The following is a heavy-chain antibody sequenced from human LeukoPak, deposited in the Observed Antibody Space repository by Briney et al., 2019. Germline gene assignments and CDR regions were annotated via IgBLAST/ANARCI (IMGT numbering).Heavy chain of an antibody. V-gene: IGHV3-23*01. Sequence: GGSLRLSCAASGFSFSSYAMSWVRQAPGKGLEWVSSISGSGGSTYSADSVKGRFTISRDNPKNTLYLQMNSLRAEDTAVYYCAKGPFGENWYFDLWGRGTLVTVSS. D-gene: IGHD3-10*01. CDR2: ISGSGGST. CDR1: GFSFSSYA. CDR3: AKGPFGENWYFDL. J-gene: IGHJ2*01.